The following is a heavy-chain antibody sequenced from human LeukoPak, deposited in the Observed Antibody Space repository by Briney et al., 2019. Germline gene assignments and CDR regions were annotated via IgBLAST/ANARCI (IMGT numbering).Heavy chain of an antibody. CDR1: GFTFSSYG. CDR2: IRYDGSNK. V-gene: IGHV3-30*02. CDR3: ASPGGYSSSWYYFDY. D-gene: IGHD6-13*01. J-gene: IGHJ4*02. Sequence: GGSLRLSCAASGFTFSSYGMHWVRQAPGKGLEWVAFIRYDGSNKYYADSVKGRFTISRDNSKNTLYLQMNSLRAEDTAVYYCASPGGYSSSWYYFDYWGQGTLVTVSS.